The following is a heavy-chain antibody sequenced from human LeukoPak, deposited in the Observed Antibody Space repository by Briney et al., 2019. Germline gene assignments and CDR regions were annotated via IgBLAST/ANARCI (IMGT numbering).Heavy chain of an antibody. D-gene: IGHD3-22*01. CDR1: GYTFTSYG. V-gene: IGHV1-18*01. CDR3: AREKDYYDSSGYLGY. J-gene: IGHJ4*02. CDR2: ISAYNGNT. Sequence: ASVKVSCKASGYTFTSYGISWVRQAPGQGLEWMGWISAYNGNTNYAQKLQGRVTMTTDTSTSTAYMELRSLRSDDTAVYYCAREKDYYDSSGYLGYWDQGTLVTVSS.